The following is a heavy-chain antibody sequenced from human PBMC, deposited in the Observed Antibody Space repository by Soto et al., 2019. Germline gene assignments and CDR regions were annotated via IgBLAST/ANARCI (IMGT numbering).Heavy chain of an antibody. D-gene: IGHD1-7*01. CDR3: ARSGEAGTLVFDY. CDR1: VGSLSVYY. Sequence: SETLSVTCALYVGSLSVYYWSWIRQPPGKGLDWIGEINHSGSTNYNPSLKSRVTISVDTSKNQFSLKLSSVTAADTAVYHCARSGEAGTLVFDYWGQGTMVTVSS. CDR2: INHSGST. J-gene: IGHJ4*02. V-gene: IGHV4-34*01.